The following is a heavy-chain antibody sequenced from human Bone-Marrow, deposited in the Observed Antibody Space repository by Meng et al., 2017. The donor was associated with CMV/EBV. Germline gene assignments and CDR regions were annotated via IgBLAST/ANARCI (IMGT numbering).Heavy chain of an antibody. D-gene: IGHD6-13*01. V-gene: IGHV3-23*01. Sequence: GESLKISCGASGFTFSNYAMSWVRQAPGKGLQWVSAIVGSGGSTYYADAVKGRFTISRDNYKSTLYLQMNSLRAEDTAVYYCAKEEYSSSWYGYYGMDVWGQGTTVTVSS. CDR2: IVGSGGST. J-gene: IGHJ6*02. CDR1: GFTFSNYA. CDR3: AKEEYSSSWYGYYGMDV.